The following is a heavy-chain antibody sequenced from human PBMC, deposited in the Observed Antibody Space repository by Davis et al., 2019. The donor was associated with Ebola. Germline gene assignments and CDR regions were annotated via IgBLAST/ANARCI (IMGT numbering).Heavy chain of an antibody. D-gene: IGHD5-18*01. CDR3: ARGGGYSYGYGASEFDY. CDR1: GGSVSSGSYY. V-gene: IGHV4-61*01. J-gene: IGHJ4*02. Sequence: MPSETLSPTCTVPGGSVSSGSYYWSWIRQPPGKGLEWIGYIYYSGSTNYNPSLKRRVTISVDRSKNQFSLKLSSVTAADTAVYYCARGGGYSYGYGASEFDYWGQGTLVTGSS. CDR2: IYYSGST.